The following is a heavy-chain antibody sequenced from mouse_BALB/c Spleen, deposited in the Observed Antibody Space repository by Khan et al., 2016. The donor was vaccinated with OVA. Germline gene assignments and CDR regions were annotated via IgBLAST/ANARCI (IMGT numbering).Heavy chain of an antibody. CDR3: TGGGGYYGSDPYSDY. V-gene: IGHV5-6-4*01. D-gene: IGHD1-1*01. CDR1: GFSFSSYS. CDR2: ISSGGSYT. J-gene: IGHJ2*01. Sequence: EVQLQESGGGLVRPGGSLKLSCAASGFSFSSYSMSWARQTPEKRLEWVATISSGGSYTYYPDSVKGRFTISRDNAKNTLYLQMSSLKSEDTAMYYCTGGGGYYGSDPYSDYWGQGTTLTVSS.